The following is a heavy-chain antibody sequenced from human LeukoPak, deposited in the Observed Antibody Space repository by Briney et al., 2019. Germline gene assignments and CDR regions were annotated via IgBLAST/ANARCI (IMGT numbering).Heavy chain of an antibody. D-gene: IGHD5-18*01. CDR2: IWYDGSNK. V-gene: IGHV3-33*06. Sequence: PGGSLRLSCAASGFTFSSYGMHWVRQAPGKGLEWVAVIWYDGSNKHYADSVKGRFTISRDNSKNTLYLQMNSLRAEDTAVYYCAKVLWTGGGYSYGLDYWGQGTLVTVSS. CDR1: GFTFSSYG. CDR3: AKVLWTGGGYSYGLDY. J-gene: IGHJ4*02.